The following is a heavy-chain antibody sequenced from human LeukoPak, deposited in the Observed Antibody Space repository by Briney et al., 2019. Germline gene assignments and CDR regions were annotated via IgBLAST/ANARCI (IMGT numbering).Heavy chain of an antibody. D-gene: IGHD1-26*01. CDR2: IKNKYNNYAT. CDR1: GFTFSGSA. J-gene: IGHJ3*02. CDR3: TRLRGTYFGFDI. Sequence: GGSLRLSCAASGFTFSGSAVHWVRQVSGKGLEWVGRIKNKYNNYATAYAASVKGRSTISRDDSKNVAYLQMNSLKMEDTAIYYCTRLRGTYFGFDIWGQGTRVTVSS. V-gene: IGHV3-73*01.